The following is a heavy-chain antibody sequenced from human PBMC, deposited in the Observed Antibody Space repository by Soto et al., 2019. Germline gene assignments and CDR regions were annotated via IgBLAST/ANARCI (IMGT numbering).Heavy chain of an antibody. CDR3: ARAPDSGVYYIRLNY. Sequence: SETLSLTCTVSGGSISSYYWSWIRQPPGKGLEWIGYIYYSGSTNYNPSLKSRVTISVDRSNKQFSLKLSSVTSADTAGYYCARAPDSGVYYIRLNYWGKEPLVTVPS. V-gene: IGHV4-59*01. CDR1: GGSISSYY. J-gene: IGHJ4*02. CDR2: IYYSGST. D-gene: IGHD3-22*01.